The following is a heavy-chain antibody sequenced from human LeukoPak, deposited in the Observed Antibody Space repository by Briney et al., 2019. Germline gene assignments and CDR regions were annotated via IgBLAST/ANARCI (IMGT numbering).Heavy chain of an antibody. CDR2: ISGSGDST. D-gene: IGHD3-10*01. J-gene: IGHJ5*02. CDR3: VKAGYASGIPNWIDP. CDR1: GFTFSTYA. V-gene: IGHV3-23*01. Sequence: GESLKISCAASGFTFSTYAMSWVRQAPGKGLEWVSGISGSGDSTYYADSAKGRFTVSRDNFKNTLYLQMNSPRADDTAVYYCVKAGYASGIPNWIDPWGQGTLVTVSS.